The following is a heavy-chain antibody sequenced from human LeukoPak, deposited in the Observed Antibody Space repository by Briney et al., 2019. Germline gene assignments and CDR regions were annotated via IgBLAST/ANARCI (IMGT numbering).Heavy chain of an antibody. CDR2: LSWNSGSI. V-gene: IGHV3-9*01. J-gene: IGHJ4*02. Sequence: GRSLRLSCAASGFTFDDYAMHWVRQAPGKGLEWVSGLSWNSGSIGYADSVKGRFTISRDNAKNSLYLQMNSLRAEDTALYYCAKSSGWYVPLYYFDYWGQGTLVTVSS. D-gene: IGHD6-19*01. CDR1: GFTFDDYA. CDR3: AKSSGWYVPLYYFDY.